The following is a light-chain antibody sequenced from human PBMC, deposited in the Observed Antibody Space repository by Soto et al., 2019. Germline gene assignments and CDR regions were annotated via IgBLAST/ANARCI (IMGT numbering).Light chain of an antibody. Sequence: DIQMTQSPSSLSASVGDRVTITCRASQSISSYLNWYQQKPGKAPKLLIYTASRLQSGVPSRFSGSGSGTDFTLTISNLQPEDFAGYYCQQTYSSPITFGQGTRLEIK. CDR3: QQTYSSPIT. CDR1: QSISSY. J-gene: IGKJ5*01. V-gene: IGKV1-39*01. CDR2: TAS.